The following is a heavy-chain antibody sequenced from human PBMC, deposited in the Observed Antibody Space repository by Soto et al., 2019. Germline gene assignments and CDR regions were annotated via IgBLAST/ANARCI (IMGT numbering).Heavy chain of an antibody. CDR3: AKSPPAVAGYFDY. V-gene: IGHV3-30*18. CDR2: TSFDGSSG. D-gene: IGHD6-19*01. Sequence: PGGSLRLSCAASGFTFSSSGMHWVRQAPGKGLEWVAVTSFDGSSGYYVDSVRGRFTISRDNSNNTLYLQMNSLRAEDTAVYYCAKSPPAVAGYFDYWGQGTLVTVSS. J-gene: IGHJ4*02. CDR1: GFTFSSSG.